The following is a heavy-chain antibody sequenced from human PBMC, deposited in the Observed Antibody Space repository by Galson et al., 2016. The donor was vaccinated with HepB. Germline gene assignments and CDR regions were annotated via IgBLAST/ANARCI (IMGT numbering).Heavy chain of an antibody. V-gene: IGHV4-39*01. D-gene: IGHD6-13*01. CDR2: IYYSGST. CDR3: ARHSGYSSSWYFFEALDY. CDR1: GGSISSSSYY. J-gene: IGHJ4*02. Sequence: ETLSLTCTVSGGSISSSSYYWGWIRQPPGKGLEWIGSIYYSGSTYYNPSLKSRVTISVDTSKNQLSLKLSSVTAADTAVYYCARHSGYSSSWYFFEALDYWGQGTLVTVSS.